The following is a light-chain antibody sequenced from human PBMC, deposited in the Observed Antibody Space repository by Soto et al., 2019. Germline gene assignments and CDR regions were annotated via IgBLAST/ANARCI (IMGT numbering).Light chain of an antibody. V-gene: IGKV1-39*01. CDR2: AAS. CDR1: QNINSY. J-gene: IGKJ5*01. Sequence: DIQMTQSPSSLSASVGDRVTITCRARQNINSYLNWYQQKPWKAPKLLIYAASSLQSGVPSRFSGSGSGTEFTLTISSLEPEDFGTYYCQQSYKMPSFGQGTRLEIK. CDR3: QQSYKMPS.